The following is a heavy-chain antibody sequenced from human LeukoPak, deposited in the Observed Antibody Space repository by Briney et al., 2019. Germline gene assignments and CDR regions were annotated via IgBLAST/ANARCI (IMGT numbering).Heavy chain of an antibody. CDR1: GFTFSSYT. V-gene: IGHV3-23*01. CDR3: AKGGSSWYLDY. Sequence: GGSLRLSCAASGFTFSSYTMSWVRQAPGKGLEWVSAISGSGGSTYYADSVKGRFTISRDNSKNTLCLQMNSLRAEDTAVYYCAKGGSSWYLDYWGQGTLVTVSS. D-gene: IGHD6-13*01. J-gene: IGHJ4*02. CDR2: ISGSGGST.